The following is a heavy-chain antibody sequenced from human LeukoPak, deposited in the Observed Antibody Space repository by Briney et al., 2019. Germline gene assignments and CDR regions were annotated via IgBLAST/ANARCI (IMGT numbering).Heavy chain of an antibody. CDR1: GYTFTSSG. J-gene: IGHJ4*02. D-gene: IGHD6-19*01. CDR2: ISAYNGNT. V-gene: IGHV1-18*01. Sequence: ASVKVSCKASGYTFTSSGISWVRQAPGQGLEWMGWISAYNGNTNYAQKLQGRVTMTTDTSTSTAYMELRSLRSDDTAVYYCARETGIAVAAHLNYWGQGTLVTVSS. CDR3: ARETGIAVAAHLNY.